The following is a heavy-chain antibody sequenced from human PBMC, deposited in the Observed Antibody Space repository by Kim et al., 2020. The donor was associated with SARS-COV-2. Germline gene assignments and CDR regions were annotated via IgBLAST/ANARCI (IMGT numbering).Heavy chain of an antibody. V-gene: IGHV4-38-2*02. CDR2: IYHSGST. D-gene: IGHD3-22*01. J-gene: IGHJ3*02. CDR3: ARDPSITMIGTGAFDI. CDR1: GYSISSGYY. Sequence: SETLSLTCTVSGYSISSGYYWGWIRQPPGKGLEWIGSIYHSGSTYYNPSLKSRVTISVDTSKNQFSLKLSSVTAADTAVYYCARDPSITMIGTGAFDIWG.